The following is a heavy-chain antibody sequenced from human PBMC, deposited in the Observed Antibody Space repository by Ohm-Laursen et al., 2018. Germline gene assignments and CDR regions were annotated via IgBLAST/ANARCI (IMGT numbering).Heavy chain of an antibody. CDR2: ITWNSGDK. D-gene: IGHD4-17*01. Sequence: SLRLSCSASGFTFSEHYMDWVRQDPGKGLEWVSGITWNSGDKGYADSVKGRFTISRDNAENSLYLQMNSLRAEDTALYYCAKVYDYGDYYFDYWGQGTLVTVSS. CDR3: AKVYDYGDYYFDY. V-gene: IGHV3-9*01. CDR1: GFTFSEHY. J-gene: IGHJ4*02.